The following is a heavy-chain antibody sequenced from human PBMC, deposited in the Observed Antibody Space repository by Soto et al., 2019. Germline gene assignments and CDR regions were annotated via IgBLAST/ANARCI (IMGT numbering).Heavy chain of an antibody. V-gene: IGHV3-21*01. J-gene: IGHJ4*02. Sequence: EVQLVESGGGLVKPGGSLRLSCAASGFTFSSYSMNWVRQAPGKGLEWVSSISSSTSYMYYADSVKGRFTISRDNAKNSLYLQMNSLRAEDTAVYYCARDFRDGYYCDYWGQGTLVTVSS. CDR2: ISSSTSYM. D-gene: IGHD5-12*01. CDR3: ARDFRDGYYCDY. CDR1: GFTFSSYS.